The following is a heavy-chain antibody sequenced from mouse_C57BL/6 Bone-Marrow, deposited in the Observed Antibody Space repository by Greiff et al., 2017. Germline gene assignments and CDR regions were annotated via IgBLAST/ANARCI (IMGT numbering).Heavy chain of an antibody. Sequence: DVKLVESEGGLVQPGSSMKLSCTASGFTFSDYYMAWVRQVPEKGLEWVANINYDGSSTYYLDSLKSRFIISRDNAKNILYLQMSSLKSEDTATYYCAREDGYYFDYWGQGTTLTVSS. CDR3: AREDGYYFDY. CDR2: INYDGSST. CDR1: GFTFSDYY. V-gene: IGHV5-16*01. J-gene: IGHJ2*01. D-gene: IGHD2-3*01.